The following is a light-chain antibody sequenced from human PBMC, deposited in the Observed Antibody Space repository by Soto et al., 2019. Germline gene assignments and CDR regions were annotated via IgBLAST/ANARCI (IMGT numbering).Light chain of an antibody. CDR1: QTISSW. CDR3: LQYNTYSWT. CDR2: DAS. V-gene: IGKV1-5*01. Sequence: DIQMTQSPATLSASVGDRVIITCRASQTISSWLAWYQQKSGKAPKILIYDASSLESGVPSRFSGSGSGTEFTLTISSLQPDDFATYYCLQYNTYSWTFGQGTKVDIK. J-gene: IGKJ1*01.